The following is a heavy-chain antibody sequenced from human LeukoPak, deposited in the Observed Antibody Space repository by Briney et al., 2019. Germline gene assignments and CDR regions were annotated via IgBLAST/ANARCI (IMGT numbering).Heavy chain of an antibody. CDR2: IIPIFGTA. CDR3: ASGSVVVPAALNAFDI. V-gene: IGHV1-69*05. Sequence: SVKDSCKASGGTFSSYAISWVRQAPGQGLEWMGGIIPIFGTANYAQKFQGRVTITTDESTSTAYMELSSLRSEDTAVYYCASGSVVVPAALNAFDIWGQGTMVTVSS. D-gene: IGHD2-2*01. J-gene: IGHJ3*02. CDR1: GGTFSSYA.